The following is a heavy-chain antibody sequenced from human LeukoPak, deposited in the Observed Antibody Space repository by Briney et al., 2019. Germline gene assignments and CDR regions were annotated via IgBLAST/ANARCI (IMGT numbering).Heavy chain of an antibody. Sequence: GGSLRLSCAASGFTFSSYAMSWVRQAPGKGLEWVSAISGSGGSTYYADSVKGRFTISRDNSKNTLYLQMNSLRAEDTAVYYCVGFDRSGPQKRFDPWGQGTLVTVSS. CDR1: GFTFSSYA. V-gene: IGHV3-23*01. CDR3: VGFDRSGPQKRFDP. J-gene: IGHJ5*02. CDR2: ISGSGGST. D-gene: IGHD2-15*01.